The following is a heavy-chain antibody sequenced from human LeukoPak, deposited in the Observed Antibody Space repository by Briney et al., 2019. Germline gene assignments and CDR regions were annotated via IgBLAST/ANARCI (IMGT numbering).Heavy chain of an antibody. CDR2: IYYSGST. CDR1: GGSISSGGYY. CDR3: ARDKRYSSGWYGFDY. D-gene: IGHD6-19*01. Sequence: SQTLSLTCTVSGGSISSGGYYWSWNRQHPGKGLEWIGYIYYSGSTYYNPSLKSRVTISVDTSKNQFSLKLSSVTAADTAVYYCARDKRYSSGWYGFDYWGQGTLVTVSS. J-gene: IGHJ4*02. V-gene: IGHV4-31*03.